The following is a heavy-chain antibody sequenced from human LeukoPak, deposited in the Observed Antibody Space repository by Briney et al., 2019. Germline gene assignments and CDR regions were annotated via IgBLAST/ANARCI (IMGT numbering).Heavy chain of an antibody. D-gene: IGHD1/OR15-1a*01. CDR2: INPNSGGT. V-gene: IGHV1-2*02. CDR3: AREGQNNRGGPHYFDY. CDR1: GYTFTGYY. Sequence: ASVKVSCKASGYTFTGYYMHWVRQAPGQGLEWMGWINPNSGGTNYAQKFQGRVTMTRDTSISTAYMELSRLRSDDTAVYYCAREGQNNRGGPHYFDYWGQGTLVTVSS. J-gene: IGHJ4*02.